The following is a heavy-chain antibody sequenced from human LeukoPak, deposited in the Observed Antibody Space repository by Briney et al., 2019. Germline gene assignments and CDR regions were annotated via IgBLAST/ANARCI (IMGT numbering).Heavy chain of an antibody. J-gene: IGHJ6*02. D-gene: IGHD3-9*01. CDR3: ARGRTYYDILTGYYKRYYYGMDV. CDR1: GYTFTSYD. CDR2: MNPNSGNT. Sequence: ASVKVSCKASGYTFTSYDINWVRQATGQGLEWMGWMNPNSGNTGYAQKFQGRVTMTRNTSISTAYMELSSLRFEDTAVYYCARGRTYYDILTGYYKRYYYGMDVWGQGTRSPSP. V-gene: IGHV1-8*01.